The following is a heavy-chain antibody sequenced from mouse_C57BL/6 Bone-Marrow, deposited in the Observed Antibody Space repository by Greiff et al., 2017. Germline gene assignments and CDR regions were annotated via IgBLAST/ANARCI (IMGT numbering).Heavy chain of an antibody. CDR1: GFTFSSYG. CDR2: ISSGGSYT. V-gene: IGHV5-6*02. D-gene: IGHD1-2*01. J-gene: IGHJ2*01. CDR3: ARRGLLRLFDY. Sequence: EVMLVESGGDLVKPGGSLKLSCAASGFTFSSYGMSWVSQTPDKRLEWVATISSGGSYTYYPDSVKGRFTISSDNAKNTLYLQMSSLKSEDTAMYYCARRGLLRLFDYWGQGTTLTVSS.